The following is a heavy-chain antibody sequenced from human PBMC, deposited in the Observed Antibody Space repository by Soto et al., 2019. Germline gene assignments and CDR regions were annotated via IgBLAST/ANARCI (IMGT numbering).Heavy chain of an antibody. J-gene: IGHJ4*02. Sequence: SGPTLVKPTQTLTLTCTFSGFSLSTSGVGVGWIRQPPGKALEWLALIYWDDDKRYSPSLKSRLTITKDTSKNQVVLTMTNMDPVDTATYYCAHRRKAARLSPDFDYWGQGTLVTVSS. D-gene: IGHD6-6*01. CDR2: IYWDDDK. CDR3: AHRRKAARLSPDFDY. CDR1: GFSLSTSGVG. V-gene: IGHV2-5*02.